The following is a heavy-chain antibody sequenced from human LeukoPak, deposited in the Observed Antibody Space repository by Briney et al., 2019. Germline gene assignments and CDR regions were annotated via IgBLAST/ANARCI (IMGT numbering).Heavy chain of an antibody. V-gene: IGHV4-31*03. D-gene: IGHD4-17*01. CDR2: INHSGST. CDR1: GGSISSGGYY. Sequence: SQTLSLTCTVSGGSISSGGYYWSWIRQHPGKGLEWIGEINHSGSTNYNPSLKSRVTISVDTSKNQFSLKLSSVTAADTAVYYCARVGGTTHYYYYYYMDVWGKGTTVTVSS. CDR3: ARVGGTTHYYYYYYMDV. J-gene: IGHJ6*03.